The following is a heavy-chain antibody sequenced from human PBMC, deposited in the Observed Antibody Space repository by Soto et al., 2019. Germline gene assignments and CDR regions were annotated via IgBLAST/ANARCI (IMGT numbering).Heavy chain of an antibody. CDR2: IWDDGSNK. Sequence: QVQLVESGGGVVQPGRSLRLSCAASGFTFSSYHMHCVRQAPGKGLQWVAVIWDDGSNKYYADSVKGRFTISRDNSKNTLYLQMNSLRAEDTAVYYCARIGSWSLNFDYWGQGTLVTVSS. V-gene: IGHV3-33*01. J-gene: IGHJ4*02. CDR1: GFTFSSYH. D-gene: IGHD6-13*01. CDR3: ARIGSWSLNFDY.